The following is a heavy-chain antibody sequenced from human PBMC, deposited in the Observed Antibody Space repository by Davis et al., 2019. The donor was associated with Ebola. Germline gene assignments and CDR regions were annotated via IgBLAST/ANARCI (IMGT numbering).Heavy chain of an antibody. Sequence: GESLKISCAASGFTFSSYAMHWVRQAPGKGLEWVAVISYDGSNKYYADSVKGRFTISRDNSKNTLYLQMNSLRAEDTAVYYCARGDYYGSRTPGGGMDVWGQGTTVTVSS. CDR2: ISYDGSNK. J-gene: IGHJ6*02. V-gene: IGHV3-30*14. CDR3: ARGDYYGSRTPGGGMDV. D-gene: IGHD3-10*01. CDR1: GFTFSSYA.